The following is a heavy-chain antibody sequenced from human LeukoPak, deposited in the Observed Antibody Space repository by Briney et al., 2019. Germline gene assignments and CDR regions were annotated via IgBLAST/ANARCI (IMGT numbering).Heavy chain of an antibody. Sequence: SETLSLTCTVSGDSISSGDYYWSWIRQPAGTGLEWIGRISSSGSTNYNPSLKSRVTISVDTSKNQFSLKLSSVTAADTAVYYCARRTRRWFGELQSSWFDPWGQGTLVTVSS. CDR3: ARRTRRWFGELQSSWFDP. CDR2: ISSSGST. J-gene: IGHJ5*02. V-gene: IGHV4-61*02. CDR1: GDSISSGDYY. D-gene: IGHD3-10*01.